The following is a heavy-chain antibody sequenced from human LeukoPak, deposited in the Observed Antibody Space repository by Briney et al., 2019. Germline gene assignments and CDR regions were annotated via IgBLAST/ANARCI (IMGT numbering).Heavy chain of an antibody. CDR1: GGSISSSSYY. CDR3: ARRADCGGDCYSVFDY. Sequence: SETLSLTCTVSGGSISSSSYYWGWIRQPPGKGLEWIGSIYYSGSTYYNPSLKSRVTISVDTSKNQLSLKLSSVTAADTAVYYCARRADCGGDCYSVFDYWGQGTLVTVSS. D-gene: IGHD2-21*02. CDR2: IYYSGST. J-gene: IGHJ4*02. V-gene: IGHV4-39*01.